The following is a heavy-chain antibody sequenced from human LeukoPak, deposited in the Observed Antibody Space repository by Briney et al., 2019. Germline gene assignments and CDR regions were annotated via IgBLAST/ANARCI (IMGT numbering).Heavy chain of an antibody. CDR1: GGSISSSSYY. Sequence: PSETLSLTCTVSGGSISSSSYYWGWVRQPPGKGLEWIGSIYYSGNTYYNPSLKSRVTISVDTSKNQFSLKLSSVTAADTAVYYCARLYDFWSGDHNWFDPWGQGTLVTVSS. CDR3: ARLYDFWSGDHNWFDP. J-gene: IGHJ5*02. D-gene: IGHD3-3*01. V-gene: IGHV4-39*01. CDR2: IYYSGNT.